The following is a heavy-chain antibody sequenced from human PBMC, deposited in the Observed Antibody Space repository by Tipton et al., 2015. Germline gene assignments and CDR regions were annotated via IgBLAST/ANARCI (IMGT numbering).Heavy chain of an antibody. J-gene: IGHJ6*02. D-gene: IGHD3-3*01. CDR2: IFYSGRT. CDR1: GGSISSSRYY. CDR3: ARGGYYDFLSGHYYGMDV. V-gene: IGHV4-39*07. Sequence: TLSLTCNVSGGSISSSRYYWGWIRQPPGKGLEWLGSIFYSGRTYYNPSLQSRLTISVDTSKNQFSLKLRSVTAADTAVYYCARGGYYDFLSGHYYGMDVWGQGTTVIV.